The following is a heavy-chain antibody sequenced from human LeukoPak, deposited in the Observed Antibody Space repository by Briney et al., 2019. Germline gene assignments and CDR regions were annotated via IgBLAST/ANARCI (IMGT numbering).Heavy chain of an antibody. CDR3: AREFGWELPGFDY. D-gene: IGHD1-26*01. V-gene: IGHV3-21*01. Sequence: GGSLRLSCAASGFTFSSYSMNSVRHAAGKGLEWVSSISRSSSYIYYADSVKGRFTISRENAKTSLYLQMNSLRAEDTAVYYCAREFGWELPGFDYWGQGTLVTVSS. CDR2: ISRSSSYI. CDR1: GFTFSSYS. J-gene: IGHJ4*02.